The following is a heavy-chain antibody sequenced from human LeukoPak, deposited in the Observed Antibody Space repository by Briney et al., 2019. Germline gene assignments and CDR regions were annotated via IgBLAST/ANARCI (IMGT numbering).Heavy chain of an antibody. Sequence: GRSLRLSCAASRFTFSNYGMHWVRQAPGKGLEWVAVIWYDGSNKYYADSVKGRFTISRDNSKNTLYLQMNSLRAEDTAVYYCATITSMRVVLISWGQGTLVTVSS. J-gene: IGHJ1*01. CDR2: IWYDGSNK. CDR3: ATITSMRVVLIS. D-gene: IGHD3-22*01. CDR1: RFTFSNYG. V-gene: IGHV3-33*01.